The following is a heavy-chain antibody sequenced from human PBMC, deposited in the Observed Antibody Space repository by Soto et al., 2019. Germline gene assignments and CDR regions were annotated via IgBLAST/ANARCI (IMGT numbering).Heavy chain of an antibody. CDR2: ISTYNENT. V-gene: IGHV1-18*01. J-gene: IGHJ6*02. Sequence: ASVKVSCKASGYTFTRYGFSWVRQAPGQGLEWMGWISTYNENTKYPQKFQGRITTTTDTPTSTAYMELRSLTSDDTAVYYCAREGYCSSGSCALYSHDYFGMDVWGQGTTVTVSS. D-gene: IGHD2-15*01. CDR1: GYTFTRYG. CDR3: AREGYCSSGSCALYSHDYFGMDV.